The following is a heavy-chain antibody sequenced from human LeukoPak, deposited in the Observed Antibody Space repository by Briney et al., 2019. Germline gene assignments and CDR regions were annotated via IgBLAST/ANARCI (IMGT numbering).Heavy chain of an antibody. J-gene: IGHJ4*02. D-gene: IGHD3-3*01. CDR2: ISGSGGST. CDR3: AKAGVYDFWSGYYPLDY. CDR1: GFTFSSYA. Sequence: GGSLRLSCAASGFTFSSYAMSWVRQAPGKGLEWVSAISGSGGSTYYADSVKGRFTISRDNSKNTPYLQMNSLRAEDTAVYYCAKAGVYDFWSGYYPLDYWGQGTLVTVSS. V-gene: IGHV3-23*01.